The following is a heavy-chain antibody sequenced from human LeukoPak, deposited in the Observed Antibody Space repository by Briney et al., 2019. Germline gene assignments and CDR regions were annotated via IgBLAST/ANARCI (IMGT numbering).Heavy chain of an antibody. Sequence: GRSLRLSCAVSGFTFSSYGMHWVRQAPGKGLEWVAVIWYDGSNKYYADSVKGRFTISRDNSKNTLYLQMNSLRAEDTAVYYCARDSSDYGDYGYYFDYWGQGTLVTVSS. J-gene: IGHJ4*02. CDR2: IWYDGSNK. CDR1: GFTFSSYG. D-gene: IGHD4-17*01. CDR3: ARDSSDYGDYGYYFDY. V-gene: IGHV3-33*01.